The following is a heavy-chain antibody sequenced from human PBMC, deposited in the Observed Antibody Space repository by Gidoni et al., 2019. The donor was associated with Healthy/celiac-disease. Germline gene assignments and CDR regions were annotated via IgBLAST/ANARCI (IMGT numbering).Heavy chain of an antibody. Sequence: EVQLVESGGGLVQPGGSLSLSCAASGFTFSTNYMSWVRQSPGKGLEWVSVIYSGGSTYYADSVKGRFTISRDNSKNTLYLQMNSLRAEDTAVYYCARETYNWNDNYYYGMDVWGQGTTVTVSS. V-gene: IGHV3-66*01. CDR3: ARETYNWNDNYYYGMDV. CDR2: IYSGGST. D-gene: IGHD1-1*01. J-gene: IGHJ6*02. CDR1: GFTFSTNY.